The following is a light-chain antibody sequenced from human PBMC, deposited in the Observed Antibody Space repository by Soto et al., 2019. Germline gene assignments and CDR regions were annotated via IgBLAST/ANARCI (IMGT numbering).Light chain of an antibody. J-gene: IGLJ1*01. Sequence: QSVLTQPASVSGSPGQSITISCTGTSSDVGLYDYVSWYQQHPGKAPQLMIYAVSNRPSGVSNRFSASKSGNTASLFISVLQAEDEADYYCSSYTSDSSYVFGYGTKVTVL. CDR3: SSYTSDSSYV. V-gene: IGLV2-14*01. CDR1: SSDVGLYDY. CDR2: AVS.